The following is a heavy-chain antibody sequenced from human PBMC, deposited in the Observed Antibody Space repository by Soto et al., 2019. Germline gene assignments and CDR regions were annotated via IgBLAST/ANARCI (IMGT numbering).Heavy chain of an antibody. V-gene: IGHV4-31*03. J-gene: IGHJ4*02. D-gene: IGHD4-17*01. Sequence: PSETLSLTCTVSGGSISSGGYYWSWIRQHPGKGLEWIGYIYYSGSTYYNPSLKSRVTISVDTSKNQFSLKLSSVTAADTAVYYCARVTTVTTFGSFSGYDLWYFDYWGQGTLVTVSS. CDR3: ARVTTVTTFGSFSGYDLWYFDY. CDR2: IYYSGST. CDR1: GGSISSGGYY.